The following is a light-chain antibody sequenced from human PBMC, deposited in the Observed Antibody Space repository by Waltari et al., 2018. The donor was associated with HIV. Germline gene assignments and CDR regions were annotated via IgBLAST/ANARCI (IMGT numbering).Light chain of an antibody. V-gene: IGLV2-14*01. CDR3: CSYTIGRTLV. Sequence: QSALTQPASVSGSPGPSITLSCPGPNSDVGLSNYVSWYQQHSGKAPKVMIYEVSHRPSGVSHRFSGSKSGNTASLTISGLQAEDEADYYCCSYTIGRTLVFGTGTKVAV. CDR2: EVS. J-gene: IGLJ1*01. CDR1: NSDVGLSNY.